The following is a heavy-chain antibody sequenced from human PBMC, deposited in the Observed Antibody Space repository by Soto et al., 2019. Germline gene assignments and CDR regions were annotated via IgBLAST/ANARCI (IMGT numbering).Heavy chain of an antibody. V-gene: IGHV1-58*01. J-gene: IGHJ6*02. CDR2: IVVGSGNT. Sequence: SVKVSCKASGFTFTSSAVQWVRQARGQRLEWIGWIVVGSGNTNYAQKFQERVTITRDMSTSTAYMELSSLRSEDTAVYYCAADGPLGYCSSTSCYEGVWGQGTTVTVSS. CDR1: GFTFTSSA. D-gene: IGHD2-2*01. CDR3: AADGPLGYCSSTSCYEGV.